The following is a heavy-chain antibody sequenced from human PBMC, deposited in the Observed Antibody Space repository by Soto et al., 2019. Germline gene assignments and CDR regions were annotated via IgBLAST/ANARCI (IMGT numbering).Heavy chain of an antibody. CDR3: ARRSKGSSTSCYDY. V-gene: IGHV3-21*01. CDR2: ISSSSSYI. CDR1: GFTFSSYS. D-gene: IGHD2-2*01. Sequence: GGSLRLSCAASGFTFSSYSMNWVRQAPGKGLEWVSSISSSSSYIYYADSVKGRFTISRDNAKNSLYLQMNSLRAEDTAVYYCARRSKGSSTSCYDYWGQGTLVTVSS. J-gene: IGHJ4*02.